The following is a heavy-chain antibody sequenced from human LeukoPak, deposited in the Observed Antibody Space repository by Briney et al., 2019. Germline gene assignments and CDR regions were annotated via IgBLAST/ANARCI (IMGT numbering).Heavy chain of an antibody. CDR2: ISGSGGST. J-gene: IGHJ4*02. CDR1: GFTFDDYA. V-gene: IGHV3-23*01. CDR3: ARDRRVTMVRGVIRYFDY. D-gene: IGHD3-10*01. Sequence: GGSLRLSCTASGFTFDDYAMSWVRQAPGKGLEWVSAISGSGGSTYYADSVKGRFTISRDNSKNTLYLQMNSLRAEDTAVYYCARDRRVTMVRGVIRYFDYWGQGTLVTVSS.